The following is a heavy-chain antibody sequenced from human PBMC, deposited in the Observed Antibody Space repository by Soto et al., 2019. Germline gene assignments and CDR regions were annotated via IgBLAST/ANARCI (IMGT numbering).Heavy chain of an antibody. J-gene: IGHJ4*02. CDR1: GGSFSGYY. Sequence: SETLSLTCAVYGGSFSGYYWSWIRQPPGKGLEWIGEINHSGSTNYNPSLKSRVTISVDTSKNQFSLKLSSVTAADTAVYYCARALPRIPTSREGDYWGQGTLVTVS. V-gene: IGHV4-34*01. CDR2: INHSGST. D-gene: IGHD2-2*02. CDR3: ARALPRIPTSREGDY.